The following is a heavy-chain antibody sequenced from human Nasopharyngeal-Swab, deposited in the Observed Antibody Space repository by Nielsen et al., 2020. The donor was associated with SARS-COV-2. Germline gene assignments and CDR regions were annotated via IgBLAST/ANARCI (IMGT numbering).Heavy chain of an antibody. J-gene: IGHJ4*02. V-gene: IGHV3-7*01. D-gene: IGHD3-10*01. CDR1: GFTFSSYW. CDR3: ARDGSGSYYLDY. CDR2: IKQDGSEK. Sequence: GESLKISCAASGFTFSSYWMSWVRQAPGKGLEWVANIKQDGSEKYYVDSVKGRFTISRDNAKNSLYLQMNSLRDEDTAVYYCARDGSGSYYLDYWGQGTLVTVSS.